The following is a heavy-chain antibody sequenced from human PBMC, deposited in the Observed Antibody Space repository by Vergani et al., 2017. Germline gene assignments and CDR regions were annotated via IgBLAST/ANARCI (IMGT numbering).Heavy chain of an antibody. CDR1: GYTFTSYG. CDR2: ISAYNGNT. D-gene: IGHD6-19*01. J-gene: IGHJ4*02. Sequence: QVQLVQSGAEVKKPGASVKVSCKASGYTFTSYGISWVRQAPGQGLEWMGWISAYNGNTNYAKKLQGRVTMTTDTSTSTAYMELRSLRSDDTAVYYCARVYDSGWANGAMFYFDYWGQGTLVTVSS. CDR3: ARVYDSGWANGAMFYFDY. V-gene: IGHV1-18*01.